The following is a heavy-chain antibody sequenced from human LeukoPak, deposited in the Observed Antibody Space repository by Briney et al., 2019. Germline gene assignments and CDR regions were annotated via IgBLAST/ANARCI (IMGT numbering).Heavy chain of an antibody. D-gene: IGHD6-13*01. CDR2: IYANGDT. J-gene: IGHJ4*02. CDR3: ARDLAGGVAGVDY. CDR1: GFTVSTNY. Sequence: PGGSLRLSCAASGFTVSTNYMSWVRQAPGKGLERVSVIYANGDTYYADSVKGRFTISRDNSKNTLYLQMGSLRAEDMAVYYCARDLAGGVAGVDYWGQGTLVTVSS. V-gene: IGHV3-66*01.